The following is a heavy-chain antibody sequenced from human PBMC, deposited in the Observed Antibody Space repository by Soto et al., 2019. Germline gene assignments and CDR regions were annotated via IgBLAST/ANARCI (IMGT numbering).Heavy chain of an antibody. J-gene: IGHJ3*02. CDR1: GYSFTSYW. Sequence: PGESLKISCKGSGYSFTSYWIGWVRQMPGKGLEWMGIIYPGDSDTRYSPSFQGQVTISADKSISTAYLQWSSLKASDTAMYYCARPGAYCSGGSCYFDAFDIWGQGTMVTVSS. V-gene: IGHV5-51*01. D-gene: IGHD2-15*01. CDR2: IYPGDSDT. CDR3: ARPGAYCSGGSCYFDAFDI.